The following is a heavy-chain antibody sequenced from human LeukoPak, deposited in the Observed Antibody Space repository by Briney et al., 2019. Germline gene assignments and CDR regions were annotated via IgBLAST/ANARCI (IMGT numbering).Heavy chain of an antibody. CDR3: AKVSRYSYVLRYFDWLLPLRTVDY. D-gene: IGHD3-9*01. Sequence: PGGSLRLSCAASGFTFNTYGMHWVRQAPGKGLEWVTFIQYDGGYKYQADSVKGRFTVSRDNSENTLYLQMNSLRAEDTAVYYCAKVSRYSYVLRYFDWLLPLRTVDYWGQGTLVTVSS. J-gene: IGHJ4*02. CDR1: GFTFNTYG. V-gene: IGHV3-30*02. CDR2: IQYDGGYK.